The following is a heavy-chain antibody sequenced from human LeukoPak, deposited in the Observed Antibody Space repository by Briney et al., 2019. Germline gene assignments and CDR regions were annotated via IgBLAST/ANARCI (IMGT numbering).Heavy chain of an antibody. V-gene: IGHV1-69*13. Sequence: ASVKVSCKASGGTFSSYAIGWVRQAPGQGLEWMGGIIPIFGTANYAQKFQGRVTITADESTSTAYMELSSLTSEDTAVYYCARGRRHYDSSAYYYEGDAFDIWGQGTMVTVSS. CDR2: IIPIFGTA. D-gene: IGHD3-22*01. J-gene: IGHJ3*02. CDR3: ARGRRHYDSSAYYYEGDAFDI. CDR1: GGTFSSYA.